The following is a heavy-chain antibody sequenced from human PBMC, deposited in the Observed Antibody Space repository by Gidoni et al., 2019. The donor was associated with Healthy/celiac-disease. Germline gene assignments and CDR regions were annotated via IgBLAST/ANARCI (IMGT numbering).Heavy chain of an antibody. CDR2: ISGSGGST. Sequence: EVQLLESGGGLVQPGGSLRLSCAASGFTFSSYAMSWVRQAPGKGLEWVSAISGSGGSTYYADSVKGRFTISRDNSKNTLYLQMNSLRAEDTAVYYCAKTYYDFWSGYYGPGYGMDVWGQGTTVTVSS. V-gene: IGHV3-23*01. CDR1: GFTFSSYA. D-gene: IGHD3-3*01. CDR3: AKTYYDFWSGYYGPGYGMDV. J-gene: IGHJ6*02.